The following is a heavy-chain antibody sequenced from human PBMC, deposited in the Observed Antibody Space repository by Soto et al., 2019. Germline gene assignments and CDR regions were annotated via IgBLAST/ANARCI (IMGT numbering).Heavy chain of an antibody. Sequence: GSLRLSCAASGFTFSTYAMSWVRQAPGKGLEWVSSISGNGGGTYYADSVKGRFTISRDNSENTLYVKMNSLRAEDTAIYYCARERVPSGTHFFYDYGMDVWGQGTTVTVSS. CDR3: ARERVPSGTHFFYDYGMDV. CDR1: GFTFSTYA. V-gene: IGHV3-23*01. J-gene: IGHJ6*02. D-gene: IGHD1-26*01. CDR2: ISGNGGGT.